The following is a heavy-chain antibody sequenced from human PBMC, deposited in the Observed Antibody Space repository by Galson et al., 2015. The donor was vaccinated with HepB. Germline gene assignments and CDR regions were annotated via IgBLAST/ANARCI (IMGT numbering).Heavy chain of an antibody. CDR3: ARDGSTWLYRGGISSLDY. Sequence: SVKVSCKVSGYTFRSYGISWVRQAPGQGLEWMGWISANNGNTKYAQKVQGRVTMTTDTSTSTGYMELRSLRSDDTAVYYCARDGSTWLYRGGISSLDYWGQGTLVTVSS. V-gene: IGHV1-18*04. CDR2: ISANNGNT. J-gene: IGHJ4*02. D-gene: IGHD6-13*01. CDR1: GYTFRSYG.